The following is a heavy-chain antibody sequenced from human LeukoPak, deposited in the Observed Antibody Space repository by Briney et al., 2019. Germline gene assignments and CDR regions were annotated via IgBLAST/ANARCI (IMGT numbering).Heavy chain of an antibody. V-gene: IGHV4-34*01. CDR1: GGSSSGYY. Sequence: SETLSLTCAVYGGSSSGYYWSWIRQPPGKGLEWIGGINHSGSTNYNPSLKSRVTISVDTSKNQFSLKLSSVTAADTAVYYCARALLWFGELLDYWGQGTLVTVSS. CDR2: INHSGST. J-gene: IGHJ4*02. CDR3: ARALLWFGELLDY. D-gene: IGHD3-10*01.